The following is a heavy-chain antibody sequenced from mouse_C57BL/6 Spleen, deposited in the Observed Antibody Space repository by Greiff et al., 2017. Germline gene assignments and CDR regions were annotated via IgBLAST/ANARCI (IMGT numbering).Heavy chain of an antibody. V-gene: IGHV1-39*01. CDR1: GYSFTDYN. Sequence: EVQLQQSGPELVKPGASVKISCKASGYSFTDYNMNWVKQSNGKSLEWIGVINPNYGTTSYNQKFKGKATLTVDQSSSTAYMQLSSLTSEDSAVYYCAFGSSYAYWYFDVWGTGTTVTVSS. D-gene: IGHD1-1*01. CDR3: AFGSSYAYWYFDV. J-gene: IGHJ1*03. CDR2: INPNYGTT.